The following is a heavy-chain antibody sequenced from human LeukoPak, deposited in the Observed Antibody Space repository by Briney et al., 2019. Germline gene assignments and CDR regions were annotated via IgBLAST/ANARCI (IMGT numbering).Heavy chain of an antibody. V-gene: IGHV1-2*06. D-gene: IGHD7-27*01. CDR1: GYTFTNYG. CDR3: ARDRQVGGDDAFDI. J-gene: IGHJ3*02. Sequence: ASVKVSCKASGYTFTNYGISWVRQAPGQGLEWMGRINPNSGGTNYAQKFQGRVTMTRDTSISTAYMELSRLRSDDTAVYYCARDRQVGGDDAFDIWGQGTMVTVSS. CDR2: INPNSGGT.